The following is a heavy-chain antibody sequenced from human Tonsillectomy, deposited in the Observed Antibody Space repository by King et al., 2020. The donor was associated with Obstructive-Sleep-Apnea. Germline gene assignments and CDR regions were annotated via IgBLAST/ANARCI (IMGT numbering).Heavy chain of an antibody. CDR3: AKDDPRVDVVWFRELFRGMDV. V-gene: IGHV3-30*18. CDR1: GFTFSNYG. CDR2: TSFDGNIK. Sequence: VQLVESGGGVVQPGRSLRLSCAASGFTFSNYGMHWVRQAPGKGLEWVAVTSFDGNIKYYADSVKGRFTISRDNSKNTLYLQMNSLRAGDTAVYYCAKDDPRVDVVWFRELFRGMDVWGQGTTVTVSS. D-gene: IGHD3-10*01. J-gene: IGHJ6*02.